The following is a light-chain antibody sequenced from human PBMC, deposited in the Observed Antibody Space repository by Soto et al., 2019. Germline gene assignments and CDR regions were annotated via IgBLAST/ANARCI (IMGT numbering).Light chain of an antibody. CDR1: QDINNY. J-gene: IGKJ4*01. V-gene: IGKV1-33*01. CDR2: DAS. CDR3: QQSATLPLT. Sequence: DIQMTQSPSSLSASVGDRVTITCQASQDINNYLNWYQQKPGKAPKLLIYDASDLERGVPSRFSGSRSGTDFTFTIASLQHEDIATYYCQQSATLPLTFGGGTKVDIK.